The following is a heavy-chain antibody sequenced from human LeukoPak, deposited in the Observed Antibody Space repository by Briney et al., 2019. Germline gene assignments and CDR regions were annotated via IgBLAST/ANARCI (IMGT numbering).Heavy chain of an antibody. Sequence: PGGSLRLSCAASGFTFSSYWMSWVRQAPGKGLEWVANIKHDGSEKYYVDSVKGRFAISRDNGKNSLYLQMNSLRVKDMAVYYCARAPREWLLGYHFEYWGQGTLVTVSS. J-gene: IGHJ4*02. CDR3: ARAPREWLLGYHFEY. CDR1: GFTFSSYW. V-gene: IGHV3-7*01. CDR2: IKHDGSEK. D-gene: IGHD3-3*01.